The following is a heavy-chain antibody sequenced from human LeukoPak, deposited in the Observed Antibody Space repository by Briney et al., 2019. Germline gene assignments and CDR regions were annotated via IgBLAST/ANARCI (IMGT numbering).Heavy chain of an antibody. J-gene: IGHJ4*02. V-gene: IGHV4-59*01. CDR1: GGSISNYY. D-gene: IGHD4-11*01. CDR3: ARLRGNYFPDY. Sequence: PSETLSLTCTVSGGSISNYYWTWIRQPPGKGLEWIAYIFYTGSTNYNPSLKSRVTISVDTSKNQFSLKLSSVTAADTAVYYCARLRGNYFPDYWGQGTLVTVSS. CDR2: IFYTGST.